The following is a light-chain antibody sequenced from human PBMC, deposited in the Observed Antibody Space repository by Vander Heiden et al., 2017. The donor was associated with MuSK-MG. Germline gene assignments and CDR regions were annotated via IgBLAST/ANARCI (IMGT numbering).Light chain of an antibody. J-gene: IGKJ1*01. CDR2: AAS. CDR3: LQSDSTPST. CDR1: QSISSY. Sequence: DIQMTQSPSSLSASVGDRVTITCRASQSISSYLNWYQQKPGKAPKLLIYAASSLQSGVPSRFSGSGSGTDFTLTISSLQPEDFATYYCLQSDSTPSTFGQGTKVEIK. V-gene: IGKV1-39*01.